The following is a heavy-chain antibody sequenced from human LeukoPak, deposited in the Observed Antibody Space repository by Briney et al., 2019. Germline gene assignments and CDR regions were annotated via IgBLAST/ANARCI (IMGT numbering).Heavy chain of an antibody. V-gene: IGHV3-13*01. CDR1: GFTFSSYD. Sequence: GGSLRLSCAASGFTFSSYDMHWVRQATGKGLEWVSAIGTAGDTYYPGSVKGRFTISRENAKNSLYLQMNSLRAGDTAVYCCARVLTARSGGYDAFDIWGQGTMVTVSS. D-gene: IGHD6-25*01. J-gene: IGHJ3*02. CDR3: ARVLTARSGGYDAFDI. CDR2: IGTAGDT.